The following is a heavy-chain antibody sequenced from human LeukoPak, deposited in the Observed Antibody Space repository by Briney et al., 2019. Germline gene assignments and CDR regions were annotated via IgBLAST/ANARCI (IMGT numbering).Heavy chain of an antibody. CDR1: GASINGYF. D-gene: IGHD1-26*01. J-gene: IGHJ3*01. CDR3: ARDRRGSYYTFDL. Sequence: SETLSLTCSVSGASINGYFWNWVRQTPEKGLEWIGYVSHTGATTSNPTLKSRDSISIDTSKSQISLSMTSMTAADSALYYCARDRRGSYYTFDLWGPGTIVSVS. V-gene: IGHV4-59*01. CDR2: VSHTGAT.